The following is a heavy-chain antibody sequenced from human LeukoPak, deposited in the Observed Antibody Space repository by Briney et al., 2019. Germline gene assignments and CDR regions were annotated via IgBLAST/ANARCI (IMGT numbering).Heavy chain of an antibody. CDR1: GYSFTSYW. Sequence: NLGESLKISCKGSGYSFTSYWIGWVRQMPGKGLEWMGIIYPGDSDTRYSPSFQGQVTISADKSISTAYLQWSSLKASDTAMYYCARQIGVVVAATQHFDYWGQGTLVTVSS. CDR2: IYPGDSDT. D-gene: IGHD2-15*01. V-gene: IGHV5-51*01. J-gene: IGHJ4*02. CDR3: ARQIGVVVAATQHFDY.